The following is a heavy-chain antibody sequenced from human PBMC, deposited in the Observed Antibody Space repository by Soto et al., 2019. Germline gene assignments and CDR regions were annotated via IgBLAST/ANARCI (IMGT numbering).Heavy chain of an antibody. CDR1: GYSFTTFTTYA. CDR2: INPGNGNT. CDR3: ARDINAFDI. Sequence: ASVKVSCKASGYSFTTFTTYATQWVRQAPGQSLEWMGWINPGNGNTKYSQKFQDRVTITSDTSATTVYMELSSLIFEDTAVYYCARDINAFDIWGQGTVVTVSS. J-gene: IGHJ3*02. V-gene: IGHV1-3*01.